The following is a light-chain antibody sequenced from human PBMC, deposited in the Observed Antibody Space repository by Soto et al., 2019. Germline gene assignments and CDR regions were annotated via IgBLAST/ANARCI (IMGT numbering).Light chain of an antibody. J-gene: IGKJ1*01. CDR1: QSINWY. CDR3: QQHYITPWT. Sequence: DLPMTQSPSSLSASVGDRVTITCRASQSINWYLNWYQQKPGKAPNLLIYAASSLQSGVPSRFSGSGSGTDFTLTISSLQSEDFATYYCQQHYITPWTFGQGTKVEIK. V-gene: IGKV1-39*01. CDR2: AAS.